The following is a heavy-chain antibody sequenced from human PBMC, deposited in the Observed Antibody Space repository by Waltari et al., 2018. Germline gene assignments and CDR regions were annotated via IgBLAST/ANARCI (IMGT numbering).Heavy chain of an antibody. CDR2: IKSKGSNYAT. CDR1: GFTLGRSA. Sequence: EVQLVESGGGLVQPGGSLILSCAASGFTLGRSAMHWLRQASGKGLEWVGRIKSKGSNYATAYAASVKGRFTVSRDDSKNTAYLQMDSLKTEDTAVYFCTRLSDPVSIGAMDVWGQGTTVIVSS. J-gene: IGHJ6*02. D-gene: IGHD3-16*01. CDR3: TRLSDPVSIGAMDV. V-gene: IGHV3-73*01.